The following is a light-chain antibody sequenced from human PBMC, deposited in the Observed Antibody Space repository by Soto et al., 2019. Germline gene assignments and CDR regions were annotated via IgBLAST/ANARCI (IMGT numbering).Light chain of an antibody. V-gene: IGKV3-20*01. Sequence: DIVLTQSPGTLSLSPGDRATLSCRPRQSVSTSYLAWYQQKPGQAPRLLIYGASSRATGIPDRFSGSGSGTDFTLTISRLDPEDFAVYFCQQYGSSLITFGQGTRLEI. CDR3: QQYGSSLIT. CDR2: GAS. J-gene: IGKJ5*01. CDR1: QSVSTSY.